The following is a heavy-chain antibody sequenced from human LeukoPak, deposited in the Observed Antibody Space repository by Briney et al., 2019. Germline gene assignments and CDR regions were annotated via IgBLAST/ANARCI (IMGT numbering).Heavy chain of an antibody. Sequence: GGSLRLSCAASGLTFSGYDMHWVRQAPGKGPEWVAVMSYGGQNERYADSVKGRFIISRDNSKNALYLQMNGLRAEDTAVYFCVRGPWDLGTFDDWGQGTLVTVSS. CDR1: GLTFSGYD. CDR2: MSYGGQNE. D-gene: IGHD7-27*01. J-gene: IGHJ4*02. CDR3: VRGPWDLGTFDD. V-gene: IGHV3-30*03.